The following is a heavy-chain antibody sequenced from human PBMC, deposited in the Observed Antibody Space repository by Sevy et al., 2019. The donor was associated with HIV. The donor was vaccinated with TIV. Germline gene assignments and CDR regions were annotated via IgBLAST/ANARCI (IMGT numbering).Heavy chain of an antibody. D-gene: IGHD6-19*01. CDR3: AREGYSSGWYSHYYYYAMDV. CDR1: GGSVSSGSYY. Sequence: SETLSLTCTVSGGSVSSGSYYWSWIRQPPGKGLEWIGYIYYSGSTNYNPSLKSRVTISVDTSKNQFSLKLSSVTAADMAVYYCAREGYSSGWYSHYYYYAMDVWGQGTTVTVSS. CDR2: IYYSGST. V-gene: IGHV4-61*01. J-gene: IGHJ6*02.